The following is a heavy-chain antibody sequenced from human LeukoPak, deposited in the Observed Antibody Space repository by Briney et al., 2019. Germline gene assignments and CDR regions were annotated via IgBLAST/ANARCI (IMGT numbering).Heavy chain of an antibody. J-gene: IGHJ4*02. CDR2: IYTSGST. CDR1: GGSISSGTYY. CDR3: ARDRPVVGHVGHDY. D-gene: IGHD6-19*01. V-gene: IGHV4-61*02. Sequence: SETLSLTCTVSGGSISSGTYYWNRIRQPAGKGLEWIGRIYTSGSTNYNPSLKSRITISIDTSKNQFSLNLSSVTAADTAVYYCARDRPVVGHVGHDYWGQGTLVTVSS.